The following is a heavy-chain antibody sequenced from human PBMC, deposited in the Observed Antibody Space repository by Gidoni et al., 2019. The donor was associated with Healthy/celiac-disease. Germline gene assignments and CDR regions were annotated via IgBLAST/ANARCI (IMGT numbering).Heavy chain of an antibody. Sequence: EVQLVESGGGLVKPGGSLRLFWAASGFPFSSYRMHWVRQAPGKGLEWVSSISSRSSYIYYADSVKGRFTISRDNAKNSLYLQMNSLRAEDTAVYYCARDRVTWFREFYYYYGMDVWGQGTTVTVSS. J-gene: IGHJ6*02. D-gene: IGHD3-10*01. CDR2: ISSRSSYI. V-gene: IGHV3-21*01. CDR3: ARDRVTWFREFYYYYGMDV. CDR1: GFPFSSYR.